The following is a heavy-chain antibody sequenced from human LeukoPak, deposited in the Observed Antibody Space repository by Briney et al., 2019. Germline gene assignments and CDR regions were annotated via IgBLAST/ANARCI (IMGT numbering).Heavy chain of an antibody. CDR1: GFTFTNFG. Sequence: GSLRLSCAASGFTFTNFGMHWVRQAPGKGLDWVAFIMYDGSIKFYADSVLGRLTISRDNSKNTLDLQMNSLRTEDTAVYYCVKESLEGDTWGQGTLVTVSS. V-gene: IGHV3-30*02. J-gene: IGHJ5*02. D-gene: IGHD1-1*01. CDR3: VKESLEGDT. CDR2: IMYDGSIK.